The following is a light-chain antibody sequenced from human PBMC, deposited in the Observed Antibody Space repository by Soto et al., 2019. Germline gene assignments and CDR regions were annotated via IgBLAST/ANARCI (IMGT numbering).Light chain of an antibody. CDR3: KQYANSPPT. J-gene: IGKJ1*01. V-gene: IGKV3-20*01. CDR2: VAS. Sequence: EIVLTQSPGTLSLSPGERATLSCRASQSVSSRYLASYQQKPGQAPRLLIYVASSRATGIPYRFSGSGSGTDFTLTTSRLEPDDLAVYYCKQYANSPPTFGQGTKVAIK. CDR1: QSVSSRY.